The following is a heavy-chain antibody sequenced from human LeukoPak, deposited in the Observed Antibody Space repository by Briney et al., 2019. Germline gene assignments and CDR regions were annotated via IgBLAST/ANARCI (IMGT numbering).Heavy chain of an antibody. Sequence: GASVKVSCKASGYTFTDYYIHWVRQAPGQGLEWMGCIKPNSGGTKYAQTFQGRVTMTGDTSISTAYMELSRLTYDDTAVYYCAGLPRYNWNEPLDYWGQGTLVTVSS. CDR2: IKPNSGGT. J-gene: IGHJ4*02. CDR3: AGLPRYNWNEPLDY. CDR1: GYTFTDYY. D-gene: IGHD1-20*01. V-gene: IGHV1-2*02.